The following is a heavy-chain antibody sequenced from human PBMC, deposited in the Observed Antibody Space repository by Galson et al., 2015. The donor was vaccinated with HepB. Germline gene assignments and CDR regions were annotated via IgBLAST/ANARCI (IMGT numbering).Heavy chain of an antibody. CDR3: AKEIGAVRSPGNY. CDR1: GFTFSSYG. Sequence: SLRLSCAASGFTFSSYGMHWVRQAPGKGLEWVAVISYDGSNKYYADSVKGRFTISRDNSKNTLYLQMNSLRAEDTAVYYCAKEIGAVRSPGNYWGQGTLVTVSS. D-gene: IGHD3-3*01. CDR2: ISYDGSNK. V-gene: IGHV3-30*18. J-gene: IGHJ4*02.